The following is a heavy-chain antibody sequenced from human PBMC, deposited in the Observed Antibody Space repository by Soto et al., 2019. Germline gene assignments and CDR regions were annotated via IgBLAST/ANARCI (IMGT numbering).Heavy chain of an antibody. CDR3: ASDEISSSYPLSEY. CDR1: GGSISSNSWC. V-gene: IGHV4-39*01. J-gene: IGHJ4*01. Sequence: ILSLPYTVYGGSISSNSWCRCVRQTPGRGLEWIGSIDYSGSTYYNPSLKSRVTISVDTSTNQFSLKLVSVTAADTALFFRASDEISSSYPLSEYWG. CDR2: IDYSGST. D-gene: IGHD6-6*01.